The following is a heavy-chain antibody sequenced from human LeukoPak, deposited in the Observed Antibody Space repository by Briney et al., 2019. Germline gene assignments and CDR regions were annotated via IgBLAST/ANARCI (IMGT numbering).Heavy chain of an antibody. CDR1: GGSFSGYY. Sequence: ASETLSLTCAVYGGSFSGYYWSWIRQPPGKGLEWIGEINHSGSTNYNPSLKSRVTISVDTSKNQFSLKLSSVTAADTAVYYCARGRVTYYYDSSGYTTWGQGTMVTVSS. J-gene: IGHJ3*01. CDR2: INHSGST. CDR3: ARGRVTYYYDSSGYTT. V-gene: IGHV4-34*01. D-gene: IGHD3-22*01.